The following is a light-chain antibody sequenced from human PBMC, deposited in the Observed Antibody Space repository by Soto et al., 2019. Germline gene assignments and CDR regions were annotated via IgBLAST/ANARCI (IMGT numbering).Light chain of an antibody. J-gene: IGKJ1*01. CDR1: QDISNY. Sequence: DIQMTQSPSSLSASVGDRVTITCQASQDISNYLNWYQQKPGKAPKLLIYDASNLETGVPSRFSGSGSGTEFNFTISSLQAEDIATYYCQQYDNLPPGFGQGTKVEIK. V-gene: IGKV1-33*01. CDR3: QQYDNLPPG. CDR2: DAS.